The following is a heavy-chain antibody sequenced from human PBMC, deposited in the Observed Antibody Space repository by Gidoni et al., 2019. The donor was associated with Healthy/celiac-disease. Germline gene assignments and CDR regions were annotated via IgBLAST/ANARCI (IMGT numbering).Heavy chain of an antibody. Sequence: GKGLEWVSYISSSGSTIYYADSVKGRFTISRDNAKNSLYLQMNSLRAEDTAVYYCARLSGRTCLDYWGQGTLVTVSS. V-gene: IGHV3-48*03. CDR3: ARLSGRTCLDY. CDR2: ISSSGSTI. D-gene: IGHD1-1*01. J-gene: IGHJ4*02.